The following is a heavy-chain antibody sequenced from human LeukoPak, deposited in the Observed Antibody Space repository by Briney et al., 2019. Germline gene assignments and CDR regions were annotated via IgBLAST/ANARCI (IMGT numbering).Heavy chain of an antibody. D-gene: IGHD4-17*01. Sequence: GGSLRLSCAASGFTFSNAWMSWVRQAPGKGLEWVGRIKSKTDGGTTDYAAPVKGRFTISRDDSNNTLYLQMNSLKTEDKAVYYCTTDTVAVTSAFDIWGQGTMVTVSS. J-gene: IGHJ3*02. CDR2: IKSKTDGGTT. V-gene: IGHV3-15*01. CDR3: TTDTVAVTSAFDI. CDR1: GFTFSNAW.